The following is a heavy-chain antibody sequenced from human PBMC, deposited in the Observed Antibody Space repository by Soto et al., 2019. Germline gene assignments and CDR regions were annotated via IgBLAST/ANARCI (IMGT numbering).Heavy chain of an antibody. D-gene: IGHD3-16*02. CDR3: TTNMITFGGVIVVDY. J-gene: IGHJ4*02. CDR2: ISYGGGTT. Sequence: GGSLRLSCAASEFTFSNYAMSWVRQAPGKGLEWVSAISYGGGTTYYADSVKGRFTISRDDSKNTLYLQMNSLKTEDTAVYYCTTNMITFGGVIVVDYWGQGTLVTVS. CDR1: EFTFSNYA. V-gene: IGHV3-23*01.